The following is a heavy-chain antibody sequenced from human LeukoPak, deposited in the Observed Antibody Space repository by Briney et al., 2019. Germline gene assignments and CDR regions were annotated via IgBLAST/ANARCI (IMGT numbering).Heavy chain of an antibody. J-gene: IGHJ4*02. CDR2: ISGHQGNT. D-gene: IGHD5-12*01. CDR3: ARSGLGTITAGPFEY. CDR1: GYTFSNFG. Sequence: ASVKVSCKASGYTFSNFGLTWVRQAPGQGLEWMGWISGHQGNTKYAQNFQGRVTFTIDTSTSTAYMDLGTLRSDDTAIYFCARSGLGTITAGPFEYWGQGTLVAVSS. V-gene: IGHV1-18*01.